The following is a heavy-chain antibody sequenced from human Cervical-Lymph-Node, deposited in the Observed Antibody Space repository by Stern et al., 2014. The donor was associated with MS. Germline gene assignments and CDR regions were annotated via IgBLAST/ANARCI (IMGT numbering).Heavy chain of an antibody. D-gene: IGHD4-23*01. CDR3: ARGRGGNYRYYFDY. CDR1: GFTFSSYS. J-gene: IGHJ4*02. Sequence: EGQLVAPGGGLLKPVGSLRLSRAAPGFTFSSYSMNCVRHAFGKWLECLAFISSGGSYIYYVDTLKGRFTISRDNAKNSLYLQMNSLRAEDTAVYYCARGRGGNYRYYFDYWGQGTLVTVSS. CDR2: ISSGGSYI. V-gene: IGHV3-21*01.